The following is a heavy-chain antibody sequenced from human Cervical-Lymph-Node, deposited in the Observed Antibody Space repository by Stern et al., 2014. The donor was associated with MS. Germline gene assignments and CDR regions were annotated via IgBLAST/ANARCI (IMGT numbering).Heavy chain of an antibody. CDR3: ARGGTTYYYYGMDV. V-gene: IGHV4-59*01. CDR1: GGSISSYY. J-gene: IGHJ6*02. CDR2: IYYSGST. Sequence: QLQLHESGPGLVKPSETLSLTCTVSGGSISSYYWSWIRQPPGKGLEWFGYIYYSGSTNYNPSLKSRVTISVDTSKNQFSLKLSSVTAADTAVYYCARGGTTYYYYGMDVWGQGTTVTVSS. D-gene: IGHD1-7*01.